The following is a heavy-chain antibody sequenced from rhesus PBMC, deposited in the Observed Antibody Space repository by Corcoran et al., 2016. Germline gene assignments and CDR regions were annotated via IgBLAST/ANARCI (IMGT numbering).Heavy chain of an antibody. CDR2: IYSNSEST. V-gene: IGHV4S12*01. Sequence: QVQLQESGPGLVKPSETLSLTCAVSGGSISSSNWWSWIRQPPGKGVEWIGGIYSNSESTNYTPSLKSRVTISKDTSKNQFSLKLSSVTAADTAVYYWARHNWATNRFDVWGPGVLVTVSS. CDR1: GGSISSSNW. J-gene: IGHJ5-1*01. D-gene: IGHD1-26*01. CDR3: ARHNWATNRFDV.